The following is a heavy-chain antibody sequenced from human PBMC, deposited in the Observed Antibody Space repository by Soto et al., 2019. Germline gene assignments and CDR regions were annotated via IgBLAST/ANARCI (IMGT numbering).Heavy chain of an antibody. CDR2: ISGSGGST. Sequence: GGSLRLSCAASGFTFSIFAMSWVRQSPGKGLEWVSTISGSGGSTYYADAVKGRFTISRDNSMGTLYLQMKSLRVEDTAIYYCAKEVSLGSTVDLGYWGQGTLVTVS. J-gene: IGHJ4*02. V-gene: IGHV3-23*01. CDR3: AKEVSLGSTVDLGY. D-gene: IGHD7-27*01. CDR1: GFTFSIFA.